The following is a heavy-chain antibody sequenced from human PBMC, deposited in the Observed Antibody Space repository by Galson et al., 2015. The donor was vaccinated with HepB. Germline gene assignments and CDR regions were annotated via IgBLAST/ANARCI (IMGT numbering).Heavy chain of an antibody. CDR1: GFTFSSYG. J-gene: IGHJ4*02. CDR3: ARTLAPLGATTRIRPFDY. D-gene: IGHD1-26*01. CDR2: ISYDGSYK. V-gene: IGHV3-30*03. Sequence: SLRLSCAASGFTFSSYGMYWVRQAPGKGLEWVAVISYDGSYKYYADSVEGRLTISRDNSKNTLYLQMNSLRAEDTAVYYCARTLAPLGATTRIRPFDYWGQGTLVTVSS.